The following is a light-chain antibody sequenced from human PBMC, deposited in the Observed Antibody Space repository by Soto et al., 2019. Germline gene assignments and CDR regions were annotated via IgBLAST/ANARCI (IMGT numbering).Light chain of an antibody. Sequence: QSVLTQPASVSWSPGQSITISCTGTSSDVGGYNYVSWYQQHPGKAPKLMIYEVSNRPSGVSNRFSGSKSGNTASLTISGLQAEDEADCYCSSYTTISTLEVFGGGTKLTVL. V-gene: IGLV2-14*01. CDR3: SSYTTISTLEV. J-gene: IGLJ3*02. CDR2: EVS. CDR1: SSDVGGYNY.